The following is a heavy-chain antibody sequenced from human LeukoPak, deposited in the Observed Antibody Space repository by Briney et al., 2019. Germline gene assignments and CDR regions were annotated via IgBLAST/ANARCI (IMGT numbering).Heavy chain of an antibody. D-gene: IGHD2-2*01. V-gene: IGHV3-30*03. Sequence: GRSLTLSCAASGFTFSNYAIHWVRQAPGKGLEWVTVISYDGSNKYYADSVKGRFTISRDNSKNMVYLQINSLRTEDTAVYYCARSYCSSTSCYAEYFQHWGQGTLVTVSS. J-gene: IGHJ1*01. CDR3: ARSYCSSTSCYAEYFQH. CDR1: GFTFSNYA. CDR2: ISYDGSNK.